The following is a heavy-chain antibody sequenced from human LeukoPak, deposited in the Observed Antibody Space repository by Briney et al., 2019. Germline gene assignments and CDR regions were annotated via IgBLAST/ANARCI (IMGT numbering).Heavy chain of an antibody. D-gene: IGHD6-13*01. Sequence: GGSLTLSWAASGFTFSSFGMQWVRQAPGKGLEWVAVIWYDGSNKYYADSVKGRFTISRDNSKNTLYLQMNSLRAEDTAVYYCARGGSSWSGYFQHWGQGTLVTVSS. CDR2: IWYDGSNK. J-gene: IGHJ1*01. CDR3: ARGGSSWSGYFQH. CDR1: GFTFSSFG. V-gene: IGHV3-33*01.